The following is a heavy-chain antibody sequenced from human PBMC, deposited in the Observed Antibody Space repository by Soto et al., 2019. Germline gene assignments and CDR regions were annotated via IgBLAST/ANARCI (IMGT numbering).Heavy chain of an antibody. CDR1: GGTFSSYA. V-gene: IGHV1-69*12. D-gene: IGHD2-2*01. Sequence: QVQLVQSGAEVKKPGSSVKVSCKASGGTFSSYAISWVRQAPGQGLEWMGGIIPISGTANYAQKFQVRVTITADESTSTAYMELSSLRSDDTAVYYCARHVPAAGYYYGMDVWGQGTTVTVSS. J-gene: IGHJ6*02. CDR3: ARHVPAAGYYYGMDV. CDR2: IIPISGTA.